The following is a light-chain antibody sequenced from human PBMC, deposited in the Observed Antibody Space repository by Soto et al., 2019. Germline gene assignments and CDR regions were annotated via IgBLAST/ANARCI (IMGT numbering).Light chain of an antibody. J-gene: IGLJ2*01. V-gene: IGLV1-51*01. CDR1: SSNIGNNY. CDR2: HDN. Sequence: QSVLTQPPSVSAAPGQKVSISCSGSSSNIGNNYVSWYQQFPGTAPKLLIYHDNQRPSGISDRISGSKSGTSATLGITGLQTGDEADYYCATWDSSLSAEAFGGGTKLTVL. CDR3: ATWDSSLSAEA.